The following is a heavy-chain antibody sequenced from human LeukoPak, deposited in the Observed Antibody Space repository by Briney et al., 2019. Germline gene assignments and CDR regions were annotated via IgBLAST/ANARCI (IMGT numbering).Heavy chain of an antibody. CDR1: GFTFSSYA. V-gene: IGHV3-23*01. Sequence: GGSLRLSCAAPGFTFSSYAMSWVHQAPGKGLEWVSAISGSGGSTYYADSVKGRFTISRDNSKNTLYLQMNSLRAEDTAVYYCAKEKSGDSSGYYYDYWGQGTLVTVSS. D-gene: IGHD3-22*01. J-gene: IGHJ4*02. CDR3: AKEKSGDSSGYYYDY. CDR2: ISGSGGST.